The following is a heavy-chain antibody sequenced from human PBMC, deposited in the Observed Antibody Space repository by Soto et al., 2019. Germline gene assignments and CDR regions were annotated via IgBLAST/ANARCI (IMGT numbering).Heavy chain of an antibody. V-gene: IGHV1-69*06. D-gene: IGHD1-26*01. CDR1: GGTFSSYA. Sequence: SVKVSCKASGGTFSSYAISWVRQAPGQGLEWMGGIIPIFGTANYAQKFQGRVTITADKSTSTAYMELSSLRSEDTAVYYCARDGGPIVGATTRNYYYYYGMDVWGQGATVTVSS. CDR3: ARDGGPIVGATTRNYYYYYGMDV. CDR2: IIPIFGTA. J-gene: IGHJ6*02.